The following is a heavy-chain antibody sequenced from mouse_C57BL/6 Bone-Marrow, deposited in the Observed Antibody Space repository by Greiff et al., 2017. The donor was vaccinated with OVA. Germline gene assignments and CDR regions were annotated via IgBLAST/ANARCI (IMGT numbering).Heavy chain of an antibody. V-gene: IGHV1-19*01. Sequence: EVMLVESGPVLVKPGASVKMSCKASGYTFTDYYMNWVKQSHGKSLEWIGVINPYNGGTSYNQKFKGKATLTVDKSSSTAYMELNSLTSEDSAVYYCARWVIDDGYYWVAYWGQGTLVTVSA. J-gene: IGHJ3*01. CDR3: ARWVIDDGYYWVAY. D-gene: IGHD2-3*01. CDR2: INPYNGGT. CDR1: GYTFTDYY.